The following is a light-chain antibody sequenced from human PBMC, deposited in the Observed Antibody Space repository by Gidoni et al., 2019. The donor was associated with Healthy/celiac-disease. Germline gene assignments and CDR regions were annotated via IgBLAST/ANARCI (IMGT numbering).Light chain of an antibody. CDR2: DAS. J-gene: IGKJ4*01. CDR3: QQYDNHPLT. CDR1: QDISNY. Sequence: DIQMTQSPSSLSASVGDRVTITCQASQDISNYLTWFQQKPGKAPKLLIYDASNLETGVPSRFSGSGSGTDFTFTISSLQPEDIATYYCQQYDNHPLTFGGGTKVEIK. V-gene: IGKV1-33*01.